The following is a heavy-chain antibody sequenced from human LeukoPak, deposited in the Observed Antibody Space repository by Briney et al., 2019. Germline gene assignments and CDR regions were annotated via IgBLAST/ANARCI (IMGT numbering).Heavy chain of an antibody. J-gene: IGHJ4*02. V-gene: IGHV3-7*01. CDR1: GFTLSSYW. Sequence: PGGPLRLSCAASGFTLSSYWMSWVRQAPGKGLEGVANIKQGGSEKYYVDSVKGRFTISRDNAKNSLYLQMNSLRAEDTAVYYCARVAARMSYFDYWGQGTLATVSS. CDR2: IKQGGSEK. CDR3: ARVAARMSYFDY. D-gene: IGHD6-6*01.